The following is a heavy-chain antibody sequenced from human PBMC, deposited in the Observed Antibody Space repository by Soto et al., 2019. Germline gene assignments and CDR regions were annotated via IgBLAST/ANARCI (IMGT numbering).Heavy chain of an antibody. Sequence: QMQLQESGPGLVKPSQTLSLTCTVSGVSISSDGYYWSWIRQYPGKGLEWIGYIYNTGTTYYNPSLKSRLTISVDTSENQFTLKLSSVTAADTPFYYGARTQWGDYDTNRYMGDNGTDVWVQGTTVTASS. J-gene: IGHJ6*02. CDR3: ARTQWGDYDTNRYMGDNGTDV. V-gene: IGHV4-31*03. D-gene: IGHD3-22*01. CDR1: GVSISSDGYY. CDR2: IYNTGTT.